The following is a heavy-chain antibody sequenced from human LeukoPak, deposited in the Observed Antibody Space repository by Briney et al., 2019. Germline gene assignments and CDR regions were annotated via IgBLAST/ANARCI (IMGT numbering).Heavy chain of an antibody. V-gene: IGHV3-48*03. D-gene: IGHD1-1*01. CDR1: GFIISSYE. CDR3: ARDEGGTRLD. J-gene: IGHJ4*02. CDR2: ISVSGETK. Sequence: GGSLRLSCAASGFIISSYEMNWVRQAPGKGLEWVSHISVSGETKNYAESVKGRFTISRDNAKNTLYLQMNSLRAEDTAVYYCARDEGGTRLDWGQGTLVTVSS.